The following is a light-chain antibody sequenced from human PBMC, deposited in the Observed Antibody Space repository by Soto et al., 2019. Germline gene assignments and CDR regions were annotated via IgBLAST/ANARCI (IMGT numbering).Light chain of an antibody. J-gene: IGLJ1*01. Sequence: QSVLTQPPSVSEAPRQRVTISCSGSSSNLGNNAVNWYQQLPGKAPKLLIYYDDLLPSGVSDRFSGSKSGTSASLAIRGLQSEDVADYYCAAWDDSLNGYVFGTGTKLTVL. CDR1: SSNLGNNA. V-gene: IGLV1-36*01. CDR2: YDD. CDR3: AAWDDSLNGYV.